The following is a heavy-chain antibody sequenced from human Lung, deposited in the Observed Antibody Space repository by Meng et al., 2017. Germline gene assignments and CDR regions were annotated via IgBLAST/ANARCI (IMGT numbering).Heavy chain of an antibody. CDR2: ISGSGGST. CDR3: AKDPTKLEPPL. D-gene: IGHD1-14*01. CDR1: GFTFSSYA. V-gene: IGHV3-23*04. J-gene: IGHJ4*02. Sequence: EVQLAGSGGGFVQPVGSLCLSCAASGFTFSSYAMGWVRQVPGKGLEWVSAISGSGGSTYYADSVKGRFTISRDNSKTTLYLQMNSLRAEDTAVYYCAKDPTKLEPPLWGQGTLVTVSS.